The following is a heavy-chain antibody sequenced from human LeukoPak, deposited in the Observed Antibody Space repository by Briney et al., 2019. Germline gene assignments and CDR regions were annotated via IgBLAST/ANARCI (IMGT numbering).Heavy chain of an antibody. CDR3: ARQGPPAATWFDP. CDR2: IYHSGST. V-gene: IGHV4-39*07. Sequence: PSETLSLICTVSGGSISSNGYYWGWIRQPPGKGLEWIGEIYHSGSTNYNPSFKSRVTISVDKSKNQFSLNLSSVTAADTAVYYCARQGPPAATWFDPWGQGTLVTVSS. J-gene: IGHJ5*02. CDR1: GGSISSNGYY. D-gene: IGHD2-2*01.